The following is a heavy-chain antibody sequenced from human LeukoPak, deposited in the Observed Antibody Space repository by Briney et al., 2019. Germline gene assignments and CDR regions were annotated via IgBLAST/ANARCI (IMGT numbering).Heavy chain of an antibody. D-gene: IGHD1-26*01. CDR1: GYTFSGYY. Sequence: ASVKVSCKASGYTFSGYYMHWVRRAPGQGLEWMGWINPNSGGTKSAQKFQGRVTMTRDTSISTAYMELSRLRSEDTAVYYCARDKARIVGAPLDYWGQGTLVTVSS. V-gene: IGHV1-2*02. CDR3: ARDKARIVGAPLDY. J-gene: IGHJ4*02. CDR2: INPNSGGT.